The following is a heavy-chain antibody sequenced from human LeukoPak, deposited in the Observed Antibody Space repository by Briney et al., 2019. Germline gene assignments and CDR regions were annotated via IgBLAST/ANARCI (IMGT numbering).Heavy chain of an antibody. J-gene: IGHJ4*02. CDR1: GFTFSSYA. CDR2: ISGSGGST. CDR3: AKDYTAMIDYLFDY. D-gene: IGHD5-18*01. V-gene: IGHV3-23*01. Sequence: GGSLRLSCAASGFTFSSYAMSWVRQAPGEGLEGVSAISGSGGSTYYADSVKGRFTISRDNSKNTLHLQMNSLRAEDTAVYYCAKDYTAMIDYLFDYWGQGTLVTVSS.